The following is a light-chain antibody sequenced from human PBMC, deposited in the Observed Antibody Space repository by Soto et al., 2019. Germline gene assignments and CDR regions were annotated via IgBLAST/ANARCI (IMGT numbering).Light chain of an antibody. CDR3: QQYNNWPWT. CDR2: GAS. CDR1: QSVSSN. V-gene: IGKV3-15*01. J-gene: IGKJ1*01. Sequence: EIVMTQSPATLSVSPGERATLSCRASQSVSSNFAWYQQQPGQAPRLLIYGASTRATGIPASFSGSGSGTAFTLTITNLQPADFAVYYWQQYNNWPWTFGQGTKVEIK.